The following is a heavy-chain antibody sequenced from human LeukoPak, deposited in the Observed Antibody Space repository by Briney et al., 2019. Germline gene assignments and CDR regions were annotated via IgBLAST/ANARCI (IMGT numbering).Heavy chain of an antibody. V-gene: IGHV3-48*02. Sequence: GGSLRLSCAASGFPFSNYVMSWVRQAPGKGLEWVSYINHNGETIYYADSVRGRFTISRDNANNSLYLQMNSLRDGDTAVYYCARASGSYQTFDYWGQGTLLTVSS. D-gene: IGHD1-26*01. CDR1: GFPFSNYV. CDR2: INHNGETI. CDR3: ARASGSYQTFDY. J-gene: IGHJ4*02.